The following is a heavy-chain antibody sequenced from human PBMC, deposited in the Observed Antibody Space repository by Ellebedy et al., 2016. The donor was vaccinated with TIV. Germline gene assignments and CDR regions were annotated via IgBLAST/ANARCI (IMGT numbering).Heavy chain of an antibody. CDR3: VRGSNGRSGLDY. V-gene: IGHV3-74*01. Sequence: GESLKISCATSGFTFSNYWMYWVRQGPGKGLVWVSRISPDGTYVNDAYSVKRRFTISRDNAKSTLYLQMNSLRAEDTAVYYCVRGSNGRSGLDYWGQGILVAVSS. CDR2: ISPDGTYV. D-gene: IGHD2-8*01. J-gene: IGHJ4*02. CDR1: GFTFSNYW.